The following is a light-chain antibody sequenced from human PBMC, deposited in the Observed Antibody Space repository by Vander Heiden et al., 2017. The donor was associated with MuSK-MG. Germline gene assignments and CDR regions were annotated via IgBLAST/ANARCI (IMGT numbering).Light chain of an antibody. V-gene: IGLV2-23*03. CDR3: CSYAGSSTFGVV. CDR2: EGS. CDR1: SSDVGSYNL. J-gene: IGLJ2*01. Sequence: QSALPQPASLSWSPVQSITISCTGTSSDVGSYNLVSWYQQHPGKAPKLMIYEGSKRPSGVSNRFSGSKSGNTASLTISGLQAEDEADYYCCSYAGSSTFGVVFGGGTKLTVL.